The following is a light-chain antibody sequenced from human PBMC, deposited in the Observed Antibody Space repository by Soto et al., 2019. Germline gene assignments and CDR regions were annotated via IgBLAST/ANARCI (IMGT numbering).Light chain of an antibody. CDR2: GTS. CDR3: QQYNKWQYT. V-gene: IGKV3-15*01. CDR1: QSVGRN. Sequence: EIVMTQSPVALSVSPGESAALSCRASQSVGRNFAWYQQRPGQAPRVLIYGTSTRATGVPARFSGSGSGTDFTLTISSLQSEDFAVYYGQQYNKWQYTFGQGTSLEIK. J-gene: IGKJ2*01.